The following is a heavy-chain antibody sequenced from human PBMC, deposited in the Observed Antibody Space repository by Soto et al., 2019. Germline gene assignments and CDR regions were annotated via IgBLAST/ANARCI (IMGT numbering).Heavy chain of an antibody. D-gene: IGHD3-22*01. CDR2: IYFRGTT. CDR3: ARMNYYDTSGYPFDY. V-gene: IGHV4-59*01. J-gene: IGHJ4*02. CDR1: GGSMISYY. Sequence: SETLSLTCTVSGGSMISYYWSWIRQPPGRGLEWIGYIYFRGTTNYNPSLESRVTMSADTSKNQFSLKLNSVTAADTAVYYCARMNYYDTSGYPFDYWGQGMMVT.